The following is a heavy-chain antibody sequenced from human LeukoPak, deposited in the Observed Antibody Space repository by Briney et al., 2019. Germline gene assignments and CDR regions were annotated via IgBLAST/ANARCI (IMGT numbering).Heavy chain of an antibody. Sequence: GGSLRLSCAASGFTFSSYYMFWVRQAPGKGLAWVSTIKGDETSTKYADSVRGRFTVSRDNARNTLYLQLNSLRAEDTAIYSCAMGCRSAYSWDSWGQGTLVTVSS. J-gene: IGHJ4*02. CDR1: GFTFSSYY. CDR3: AMGCRSAYSWDS. V-gene: IGHV3-74*03. CDR2: IKGDETST. D-gene: IGHD3-16*01.